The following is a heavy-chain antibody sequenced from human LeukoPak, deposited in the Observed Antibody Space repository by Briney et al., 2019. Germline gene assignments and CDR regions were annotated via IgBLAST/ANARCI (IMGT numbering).Heavy chain of an antibody. CDR1: GFTFSGYE. V-gene: IGHV3-48*03. J-gene: IGHJ4*02. CDR2: ISFSGKTI. CDR3: ARDRRELLFDF. D-gene: IGHD1-26*01. Sequence: PGGTLRLSCAASGFTFSGYEMNWVRQAPGKGLEWVSYISFSGKTIYHADSVKGRFTISRDNARTSLYLQMNSLRAEDTAVYYCARDRRELLFDFWGQGTLVTVSS.